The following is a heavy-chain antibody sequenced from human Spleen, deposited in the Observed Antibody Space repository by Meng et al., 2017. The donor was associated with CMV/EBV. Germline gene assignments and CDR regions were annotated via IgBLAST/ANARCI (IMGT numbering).Heavy chain of an antibody. J-gene: IGHJ4*02. D-gene: IGHD1-26*01. CDR1: GFTFSSYG. Sequence: GESLKISCAASGFTFSSYGMNWVRQAPGKGLEWVSYITSVGSTIYYAESVEGRFTISRDNSKNTLYLQMNSLRAQDTAVYYCAINSPPSFIVGATYFDYWGQGTLVTVSS. V-gene: IGHV3-48*01. CDR3: AINSPPSFIVGATYFDY. CDR2: ITSVGSTI.